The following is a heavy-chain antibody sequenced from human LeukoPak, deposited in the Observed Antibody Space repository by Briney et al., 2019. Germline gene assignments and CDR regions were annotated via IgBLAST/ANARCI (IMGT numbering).Heavy chain of an antibody. CDR3: AKAQRRYCSGATCYYFDC. CDR1: GFTFDDYA. D-gene: IGHD2-15*01. CDR2: ISWNSANI. J-gene: IGHJ4*02. Sequence: GRSLRLSCAASGFTFDDYAMHWVRQPPGKGLEWVSGISWNSANIGYAGSVKGRFTISRDIAKNSLYLQMNSLRPEDTALYYCAKAQRRYCSGATCYYFDCWGQGTLVTVSS. V-gene: IGHV3-9*01.